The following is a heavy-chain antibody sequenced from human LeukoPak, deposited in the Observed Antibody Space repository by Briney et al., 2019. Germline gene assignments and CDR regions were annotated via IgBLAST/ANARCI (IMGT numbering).Heavy chain of an antibody. J-gene: IGHJ4*02. CDR1: GYTLTELS. CDR2: EDGGP. Sequence: ASVKVSCKVSGYTLTELSIHWVRQAPGKVLEWMGGEDGGPIYAQKFQGRVTVTEDTSTDTAYMDVSSLRSEDTAVYYCVSIDLDSWGQGTLVTVSS. D-gene: IGHD3-16*02. CDR3: VSIDLDS. V-gene: IGHV1-24*01.